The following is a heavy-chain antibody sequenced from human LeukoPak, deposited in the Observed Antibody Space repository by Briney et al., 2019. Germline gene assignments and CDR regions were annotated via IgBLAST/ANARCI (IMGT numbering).Heavy chain of an antibody. Sequence: GGSLRLSCAASGFTFSSYEMNWVRQAPGKGLEWVSYISSSGSTIYYADSVEGRFTISRDNAKNSLYLQMNSLRAEDTAVYYCARDIIENGDLDYLDSWGQGTLVTVSS. V-gene: IGHV3-48*03. J-gene: IGHJ4*02. D-gene: IGHD4-17*01. CDR2: ISSSGSTI. CDR1: GFTFSSYE. CDR3: ARDIIENGDLDYLDS.